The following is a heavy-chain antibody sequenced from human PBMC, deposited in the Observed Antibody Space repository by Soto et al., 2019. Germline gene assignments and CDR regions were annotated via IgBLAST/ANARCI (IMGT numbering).Heavy chain of an antibody. V-gene: IGHV3-15*02. Sequence: EVQLVESGGTLVKPGGSLRLSCAASGFPFSSTWMNWVRQAPGKGLEWVGHIKSEIDGGTTDYAAAVKGRFTISRDDSNNTLYLQMNSLKTEDTAVYSCTTFFDLYWGQGTLVTVSS. CDR2: IKSEIDGGTT. J-gene: IGHJ4*02. CDR3: TTFFDLY. D-gene: IGHD3-3*01. CDR1: GFPFSSTW.